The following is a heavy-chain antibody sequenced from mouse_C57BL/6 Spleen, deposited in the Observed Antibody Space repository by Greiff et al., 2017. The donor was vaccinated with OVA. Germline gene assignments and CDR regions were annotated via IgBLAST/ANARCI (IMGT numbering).Heavy chain of an antibody. CDR3: VRAYGSSYGFAY. CDR1: GFSFNTYA. V-gene: IGHV10-1*01. D-gene: IGHD1-1*01. CDR2: IRSKSNNYAT. J-gene: IGHJ3*01. Sequence: VQLQQSGGGLVQPKGSLKLSCAASGFSFNTYAMNWVRQAPGKGLEWVARIRSKSNNYATYYADSVKDRFTISRDDSESMLYLQMNNLKTEDTAMYYCVRAYGSSYGFAYWGQGTLVTVSA.